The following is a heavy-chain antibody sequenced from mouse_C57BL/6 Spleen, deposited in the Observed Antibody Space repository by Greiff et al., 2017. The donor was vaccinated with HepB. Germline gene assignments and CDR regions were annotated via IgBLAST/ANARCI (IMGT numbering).Heavy chain of an antibody. D-gene: IGHD1-1*01. CDR1: GFTFSDYG. V-gene: IGHV5-15*01. J-gene: IGHJ4*01. CDR3: ARTDYGSNYYAMDY. Sequence: EVQLVESGGGLVQPGGSLKLSCAASGFTFSDYGMAWVRQAPRKGPEWVAFISNLAYSIYYADTVTGRFTISRENAKNTLYLEMSSLRSEDTAMYYCARTDYGSNYYAMDYWGQGTSVTVSS. CDR2: ISNLAYSI.